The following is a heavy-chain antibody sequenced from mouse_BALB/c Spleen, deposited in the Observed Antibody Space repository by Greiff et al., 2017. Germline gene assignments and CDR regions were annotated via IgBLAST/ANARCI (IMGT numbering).Heavy chain of an antibody. V-gene: IGHV14-1*02. CDR1: GYAFSSYW. CDR2: IDPENGNT. CDR3: ARREVRDWYFDV. D-gene: IGHD2-14*01. Sequence: VQLQQSGAELVRPGSSVKISCKASGYAFSSYWMHWVKQRPEQGLEWIGWIDPENGNTIYDPKFQGKASITADTSSNTAYLQLSSLTSEDTAVYYCARREVRDWYFDVWGAGTTVTVSS. J-gene: IGHJ1*01.